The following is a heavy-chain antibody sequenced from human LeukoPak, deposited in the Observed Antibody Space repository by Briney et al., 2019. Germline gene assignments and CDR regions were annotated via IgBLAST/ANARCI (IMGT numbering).Heavy chain of an antibody. CDR3: AIFGSGSYLVDY. CDR2: ISSSGSTI. V-gene: IGHV3-11*04. J-gene: IGHJ4*02. CDR1: GFTFSDYY. Sequence: KPGGSLRLSRAASGFTFSDYYISWIRQAPGKGLEWVSYISSSGSTIYYADSVKGRFTISRDNAKNSLYLQMNSLRAEDTAVYYCAIFGSGSYLVDYWGQGTLVTVSS. D-gene: IGHD3-10*01.